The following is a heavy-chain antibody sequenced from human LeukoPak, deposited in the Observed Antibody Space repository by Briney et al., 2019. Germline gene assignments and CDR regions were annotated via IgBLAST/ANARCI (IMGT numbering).Heavy chain of an antibody. J-gene: IGHJ4*02. D-gene: IGHD3-10*01. V-gene: IGHV3-7*01. CDR1: GFTFNSFW. CDR3: VKDRVEGSGSQFAS. CDR2: IKQEGSEH. Sequence: GGSLRLSCAASGFTFNSFWMSWVRQAPGGGLEWVANIKQEGSEHLYVDSVKGRFTICRDNAETSLYLQMNSLRAEDTAVYFCVKDRVEGSGSQFASGGQGSLVIVSS.